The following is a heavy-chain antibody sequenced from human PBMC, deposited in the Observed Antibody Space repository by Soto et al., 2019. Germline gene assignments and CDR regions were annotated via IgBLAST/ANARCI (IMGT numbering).Heavy chain of an antibody. CDR2: ISDSGGST. CDR1: GFTFSSYA. CDR3: ANAPFDWLLKAYYGMDV. J-gene: IGHJ6*02. Sequence: PGGSLRLSCAASGFTFSSYAMSWVRQAPGKGLEWVSAISDSGGSTYYADSVKGRFTISRDNSKNTLYLQMNSLRAEDTAVYYCANAPFDWLLKAYYGMDVWGQGTTVTVSS. V-gene: IGHV3-23*01. D-gene: IGHD3-9*01.